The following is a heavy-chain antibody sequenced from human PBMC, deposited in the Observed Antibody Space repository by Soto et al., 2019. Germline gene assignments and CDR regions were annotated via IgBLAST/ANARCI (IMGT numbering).Heavy chain of an antibody. Sequence: SGGSLRLSCAASGFTFSSYAMSWVRQAPGKGLEWVSAISGSGGSTYYADSVKGRFTISRDNSKNTLYLQMNSLRAEDTAVYYCAKETLFYGSGSYYDYWGQGTLVTVSS. V-gene: IGHV3-23*01. D-gene: IGHD3-10*01. J-gene: IGHJ4*02. CDR1: GFTFSSYA. CDR3: AKETLFYGSGSYYDY. CDR2: ISGSGGST.